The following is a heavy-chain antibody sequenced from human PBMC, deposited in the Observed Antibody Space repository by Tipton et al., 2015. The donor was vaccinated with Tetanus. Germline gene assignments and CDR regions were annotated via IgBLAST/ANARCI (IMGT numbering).Heavy chain of an antibody. CDR2: IYYTELT. CDR3: AGGLVRWYEP. Sequence: TLSLTCTVPGAPINRGGYLWTWVRQYPGRGLEWIGYIYYTELTSYTPSLESRVKISVDTSKNQVSLRLTSVTAADTAVYSCAGGLVRWYEPWGRGTLVSVSS. J-gene: IGHJ5*02. D-gene: IGHD3-16*01. CDR1: GAPINRGGYL. V-gene: IGHV4-31*03.